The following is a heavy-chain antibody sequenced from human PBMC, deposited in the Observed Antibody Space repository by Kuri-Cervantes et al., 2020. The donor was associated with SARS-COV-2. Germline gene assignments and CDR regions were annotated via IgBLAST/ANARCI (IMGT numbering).Heavy chain of an antibody. CDR1: GYTFTTYG. CDR3: ARDPTNIVVVVAATKGDAFDI. CDR2: ISTYITNT. V-gene: IGHV1-18*01. D-gene: IGHD2-15*01. J-gene: IGHJ3*02. Sequence: ASVKVSCKASGYTFTTYGINWVRQAPGQGLEWMGWISTYITNTNYSQKFQGRVTMTTDTSTSTAYMELRSLRSDDTAVYYCARDPTNIVVVVAATKGDAFDIWGQGTMVTVSS.